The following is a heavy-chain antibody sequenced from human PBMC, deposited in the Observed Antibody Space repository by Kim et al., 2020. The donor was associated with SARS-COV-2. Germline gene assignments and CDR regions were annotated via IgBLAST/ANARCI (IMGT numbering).Heavy chain of an antibody. V-gene: IGHV4-34*01. D-gene: IGHD3-10*01. Sequence: SETLSLTCAVYGGSFSGYYWSWIRQPPGKGLEWIGEINHSGSTNYNPSLKSRVTISVDTSKNQFSLKLSSVTAADTAVYYCATRAHYYGSGSYSHRWAENWYFDLWGRGTLVTVSS. J-gene: IGHJ2*01. CDR1: GGSFSGYY. CDR3: ATRAHYYGSGSYSHRWAENWYFDL. CDR2: INHSGST.